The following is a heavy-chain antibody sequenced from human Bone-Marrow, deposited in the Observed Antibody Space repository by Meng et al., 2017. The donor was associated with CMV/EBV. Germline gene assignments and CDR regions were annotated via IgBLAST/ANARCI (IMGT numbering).Heavy chain of an antibody. J-gene: IGHJ4*02. D-gene: IGHD6-6*01. CDR2: ISAYNGNT. V-gene: IGHV1-18*01. CDR3: ARVRGMVGQLVAFDY. CDR1: GYTFTSYG. Sequence: ASVKVSCKASGYTFTSYGISWVRQAPGQGLEWMGWISAYNGNTNYAQKLQGRVTMTTDTSTSTAYMELRSLRSDDTAVYYCARVRGMVGQLVAFDYWGQGTLVTVSS.